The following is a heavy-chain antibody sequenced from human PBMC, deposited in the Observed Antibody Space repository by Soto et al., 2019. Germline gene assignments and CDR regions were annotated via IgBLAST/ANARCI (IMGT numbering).Heavy chain of an antibody. V-gene: IGHV4-30-2*01. CDR1: DGSISSGGYS. Sequence: SETLSHTCAFSDGSISSGGYSLSLVRQPPGKVLEWIGYIYHSGSTYYNPSLKSRVTISVDRSKNQFSLKLSSVTAADTAVYYCASTFGDHWFDTWGQGTLVTVSS. CDR2: IYHSGST. D-gene: IGHD3-10*01. J-gene: IGHJ5*02. CDR3: ASTFGDHWFDT.